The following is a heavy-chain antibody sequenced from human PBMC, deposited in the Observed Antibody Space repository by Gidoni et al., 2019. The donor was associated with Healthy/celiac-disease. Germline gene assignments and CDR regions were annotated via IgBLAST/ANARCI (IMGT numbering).Heavy chain of an antibody. CDR2: FDPEDGET. CDR1: GYTLTELY. J-gene: IGHJ4*02. D-gene: IGHD3-22*01. CDR3: ATPYYDSSGYRTGFDY. Sequence: QVQLVQPGAAVKKPGASVKVSCKVSGYTLTELYMHWVRQAPGTGLEWMGGFDPEDGETIYAQKFQGRVTMTEDTSTDTAYMELSSLRSEDTAVYYCATPYYDSSGYRTGFDYWGQGTLVTVSS. V-gene: IGHV1-24*01.